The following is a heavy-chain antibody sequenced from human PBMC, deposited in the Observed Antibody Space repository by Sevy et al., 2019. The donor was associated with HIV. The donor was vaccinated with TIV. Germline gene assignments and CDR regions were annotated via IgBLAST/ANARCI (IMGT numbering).Heavy chain of an antibody. CDR1: GFTFSDHY. V-gene: IGHV3-72*01. CDR2: TRNKADSYTT. D-gene: IGHD6-13*01. CDR3: ATHAGIAAAGRVFDY. Sequence: GWSLRLSCAASGFTFSDHYMEWVRQAPGKGLEWVGRTRNKADSYTTEYAASVKGRFTISRDDSKNSLYLQMNSLKTEDMAVYYCATHAGIAAAGRVFDYWGQGSLVTVSS. J-gene: IGHJ4*02.